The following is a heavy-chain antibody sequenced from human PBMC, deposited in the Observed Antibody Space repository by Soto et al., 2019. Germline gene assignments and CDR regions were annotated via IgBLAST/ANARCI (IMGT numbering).Heavy chain of an antibody. CDR3: ARRDRGYDYYGMDV. Sequence: QVQLVQSGAEVKKPGSSVKVSCKASGGTFSSYTISWVRQAPGQGLEWMGRIIPILVIANYAQKFQGRVTITADKSTSTAYMELSSLRSEDTAVYYCARRDRGYDYYGMDVWGQGTTVTVSS. V-gene: IGHV1-69*02. J-gene: IGHJ6*02. D-gene: IGHD3-16*02. CDR2: IIPILVIA. CDR1: GGTFSSYT.